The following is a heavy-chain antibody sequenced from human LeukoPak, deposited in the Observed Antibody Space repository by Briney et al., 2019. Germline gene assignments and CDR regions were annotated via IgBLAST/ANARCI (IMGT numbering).Heavy chain of an antibody. V-gene: IGHV3-NL1*01. D-gene: IGHD1-14*01. CDR2: IYSGGST. CDR3: ARDLKGIY. CDR1: GFTFSSYG. J-gene: IGHJ4*02. Sequence: GGSLRLSCAASGFTFSSYGMHWVRQAPGKGLEWVSVIYSGGSTYYADSVKGRFTISRDNSKNTLYLQMNSLRAEDTAVYYCARDLKGIYWGQGTLVTVSS.